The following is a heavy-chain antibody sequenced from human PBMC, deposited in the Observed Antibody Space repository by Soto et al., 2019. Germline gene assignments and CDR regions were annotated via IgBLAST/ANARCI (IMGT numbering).Heavy chain of an antibody. D-gene: IGHD3-3*01. Sequence: QVQLVESGGGVVQPGRSLRLSCAASGFTFSSYGMHWVRQAPGKGLEWVAVIWYDGSNKYYADSVKGRFTISRDNSKNTLYLQKNSLSAEDTAVYSGARDSRGSIFGVFGPLPDSWGQGTLVTVSS. CDR2: IWYDGSNK. V-gene: IGHV3-33*01. CDR3: ARDSRGSIFGVFGPLPDS. J-gene: IGHJ4*02. CDR1: GFTFSSYG.